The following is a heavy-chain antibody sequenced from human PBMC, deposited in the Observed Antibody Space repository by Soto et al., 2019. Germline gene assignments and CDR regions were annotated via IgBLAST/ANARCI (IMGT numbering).Heavy chain of an antibody. CDR1: GGSFSGYY. CDR2: INHSGST. J-gene: IGHJ4*02. CDR3: PRGRGCSSGSSYPQLGY. D-gene: IGHD2-15*01. V-gene: IGHV4-34*01. Sequence: QVQLQQWGAGLLKPSETLSLTCAVYGGSFSGYYWSWIRQPPGKGLEWLGEINHSGSTNYNPSLKSRVTISVDSSKNQLSLKLSSVPFVDTAVNYCPRGRGCSSGSSYPQLGYWGQGTLVTVSS.